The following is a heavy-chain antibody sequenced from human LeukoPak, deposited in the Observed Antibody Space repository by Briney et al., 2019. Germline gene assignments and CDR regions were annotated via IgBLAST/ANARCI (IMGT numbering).Heavy chain of an antibody. Sequence: PGGSVRLSCAASGFTVSSNYMSWVRQAPGKGLEWVSVIYSSGTTYYADSVKGRFTISRDNSKNTLYLQMNNLRVEDTAVYYCARRDYYDSSGYSPLFDYWGQGTLVTVSS. D-gene: IGHD3-22*01. V-gene: IGHV3-53*01. CDR1: GFTVSSNY. CDR2: IYSSGTT. CDR3: ARRDYYDSSGYSPLFDY. J-gene: IGHJ4*02.